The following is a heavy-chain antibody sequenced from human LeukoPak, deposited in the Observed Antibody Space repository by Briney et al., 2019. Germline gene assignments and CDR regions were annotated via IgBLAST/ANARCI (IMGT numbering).Heavy chain of an antibody. Sequence: SETLSLTCTVSGGSISSGDYYWSWIRQPPGKGLEWIGTVYYSGNAYYNPSLKSRVAISVDTSKNQFSLKLTSVTAADTAVYYCARWGATLIASTDAFDIWGQGTMVAVSS. D-gene: IGHD5-24*01. CDR3: ARWGATLIASTDAFDI. V-gene: IGHV4-39*01. J-gene: IGHJ3*02. CDR2: VYYSGNA. CDR1: GGSISSGDYY.